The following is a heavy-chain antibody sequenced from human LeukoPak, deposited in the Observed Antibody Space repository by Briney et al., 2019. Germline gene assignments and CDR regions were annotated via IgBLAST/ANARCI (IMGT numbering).Heavy chain of an antibody. Sequence: SETLSLTCAVSGYSISSGYYWGWIRQPPGKGLEWIGSIYHSGSTYYNPSLKSRVTISVDTSKNQFSLKLSSVTAADTAVYYCARALGYCSSTSCHTPIDYWGQGTLVTVPS. V-gene: IGHV4-38-2*01. CDR3: ARALGYCSSTSCHTPIDY. J-gene: IGHJ4*02. CDR2: IYHSGST. CDR1: GYSISSGYY. D-gene: IGHD2-2*02.